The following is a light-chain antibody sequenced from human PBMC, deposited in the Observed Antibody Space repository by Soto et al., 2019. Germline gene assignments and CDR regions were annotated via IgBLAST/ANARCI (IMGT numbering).Light chain of an antibody. CDR3: QQYNSYAWT. J-gene: IGKJ1*01. V-gene: IGKV1-5*01. Sequence: DIQMTQSPSTLSASVGDRVTITCRASQSISSWLAWYQQKPGKAPKLLIYDASSLESGVPSRFSGSGCGTEFALTISSLQPEDFATYYFQQYNSYAWTFGQGTKVVIK. CDR2: DAS. CDR1: QSISSW.